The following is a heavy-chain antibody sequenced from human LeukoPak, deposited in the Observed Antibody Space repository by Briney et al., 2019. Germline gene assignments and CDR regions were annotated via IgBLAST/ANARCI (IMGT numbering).Heavy chain of an antibody. CDR2: INSDGSST. CDR3: ARGDLIRTTMKVVVITPGPDGMDV. CDR1: GFTISSYW. D-gene: IGHD3-22*01. V-gene: IGHV3-74*01. Sequence: QPGGSLRLSCAASGFTISSYWMHWVRHAPGKGLVWVSRINSDGSSTSYADSVKGRFTISRDNAKNTLYLQMNSLRAEDTAVYYRARGDLIRTTMKVVVITPGPDGMDVWGQGTTVNVSS. J-gene: IGHJ6*02.